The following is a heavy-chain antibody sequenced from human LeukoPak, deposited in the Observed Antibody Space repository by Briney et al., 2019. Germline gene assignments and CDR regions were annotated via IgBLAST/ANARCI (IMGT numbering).Heavy chain of an antibody. CDR1: GYTFISYG. Sequence: ASVKVSCKASGYTFISYGVNWVRQAPGQGLEWLGWVSGHNDNTKYAQKFQGRVTMTKDTSTSIAYMELRSLRSDDTAVCYCARSITLVRGVFDYWGQGTLVTVSS. CDR2: VSGHNDNT. V-gene: IGHV1-18*01. CDR3: ARSITLVRGVFDY. D-gene: IGHD3-10*01. J-gene: IGHJ4*02.